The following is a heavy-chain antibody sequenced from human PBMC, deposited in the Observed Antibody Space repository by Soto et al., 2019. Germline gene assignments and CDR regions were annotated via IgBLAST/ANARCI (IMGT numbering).Heavy chain of an antibody. CDR2: ISSSGSTI. Sequence: EVQLVESGGGLVQPGGSLRLSCAASGFTFSSYEMNWVRQAPGKGLEWVSYISSSGSTIYYADSVKGRFTISRDNAKNSLYLQMNSLRAEDTAVYYCASSQGQLWLHFDYWGQGTLVTVSS. CDR1: GFTFSSYE. V-gene: IGHV3-48*03. J-gene: IGHJ4*02. D-gene: IGHD5-18*01. CDR3: ASSQGQLWLHFDY.